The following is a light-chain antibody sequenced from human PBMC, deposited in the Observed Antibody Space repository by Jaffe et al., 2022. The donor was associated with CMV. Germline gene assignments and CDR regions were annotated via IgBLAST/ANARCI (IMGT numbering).Light chain of an antibody. Sequence: QSALTQPASVSGSPGQSITISCTGTSSDIGGYNYVSWHQQHPGKAPQLMIYDVSNRPSGVSDRFSGSKSGNTASLTISGLQAEDEADYYCSSYTSSNPLGIFGTGTKVTVL. CDR2: DVS. CDR1: SSDIGGYNY. CDR3: SSYTSSNPLGI. J-gene: IGLJ1*01. V-gene: IGLV2-14*03.